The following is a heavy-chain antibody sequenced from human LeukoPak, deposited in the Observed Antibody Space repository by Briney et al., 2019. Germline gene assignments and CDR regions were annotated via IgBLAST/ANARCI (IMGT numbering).Heavy chain of an antibody. CDR2: IRYDGSNK. V-gene: IGHV3-30*02. J-gene: IGHJ4*02. Sequence: GGSLRLSCAASGFTFSSYGMHWVRQAPGKGLEWVAFIRYDGSNKDYADSVKGRFTISRDNSKNTLYLQMNSLRAEDTAMYYCARVDITMTYWGQGTLVTVSS. CDR1: GFTFSSYG. CDR3: ARVDITMTY. D-gene: IGHD3-22*01.